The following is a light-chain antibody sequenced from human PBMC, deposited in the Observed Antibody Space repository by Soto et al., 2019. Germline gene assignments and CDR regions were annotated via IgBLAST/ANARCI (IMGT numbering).Light chain of an antibody. CDR3: SSYAGSNNLV. J-gene: IGLJ3*02. CDR2: EIT. CDR1: SGDVGAYNY. Sequence: QSALAQPPSASGSPGQSVTISCTGTSGDVGAYNYVSWYQQNPGKAPKLMIYEITKRPSGVPDRFSGSKSGNTASLTVSGLQAEDEADYYCSSYAGSNNLVFGGGTKVTVL. V-gene: IGLV2-8*01.